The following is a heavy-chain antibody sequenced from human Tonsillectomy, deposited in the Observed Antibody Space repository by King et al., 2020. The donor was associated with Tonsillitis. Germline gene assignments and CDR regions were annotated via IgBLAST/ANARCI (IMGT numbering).Heavy chain of an antibody. CDR1: GFSVNNNY. V-gene: IGHV3-53*01. Sequence: VQLVESGGGLIQPGGSLRISCAASGFSVNNNYMNWVRQAPGKGLEWVSVIYSGDSTFYADSVKGRFTISRDNSKNTLYLQMNSLRAEDTAVDYCARGGYNYGYHAFDIWGQGTMVTVSS. CDR2: IYSGDST. J-gene: IGHJ3*02. D-gene: IGHD5-18*01. CDR3: ARGGYNYGYHAFDI.